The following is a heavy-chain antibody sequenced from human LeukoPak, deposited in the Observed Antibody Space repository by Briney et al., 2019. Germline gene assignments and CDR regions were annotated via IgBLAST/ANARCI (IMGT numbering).Heavy chain of an antibody. V-gene: IGHV3-53*01. J-gene: IGHJ6*03. CDR1: GFTVSSNS. CDR3: AKDEVVPGYYYTDV. Sequence: GGSLRLSCTVSGFTVSSNSMSWVRQAPGKGLEWVSFIYSDNTHYSDSVKGRFTISRDNFKNTLYLQMNSLNAEDTAVYYCAKDEVVPGYYYTDVWGRGTTVTISS. CDR2: IYSDNT. D-gene: IGHD2-2*01.